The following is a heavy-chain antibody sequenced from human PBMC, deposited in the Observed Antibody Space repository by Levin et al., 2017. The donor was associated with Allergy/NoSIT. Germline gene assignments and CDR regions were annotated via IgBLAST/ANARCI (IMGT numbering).Heavy chain of an antibody. D-gene: IGHD6-6*01. CDR1: GGSISSYY. CDR2: IYYSGST. J-gene: IGHJ4*02. CDR3: ARGRIGIAARPRPYYFDY. V-gene: IGHV4-59*01. Sequence: SQTLSLTCTVSGGSISSYYWSWIRQPPGKGLEWIGYIYYSGSTNYNPSLKSRVTISVDTSKNQFSLKLSSVTAADTAVYYCARGRIGIAARPRPYYFDYWGQGTLVTVSS.